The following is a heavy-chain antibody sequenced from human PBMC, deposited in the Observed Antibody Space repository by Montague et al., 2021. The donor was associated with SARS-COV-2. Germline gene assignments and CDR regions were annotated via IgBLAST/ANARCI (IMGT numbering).Heavy chain of an antibody. CDR3: VRASLIKARIAVAGTTVY. J-gene: IGHJ4*02. CDR1: GFTFNNYA. V-gene: IGHV3-30*09. Sequence: SLRLSCAASGFTFNNYAMYWVRQAPGKGLEWVAIISYDGSNIYCADSVKGRFAISRDNSKNTLYLQMNSLRAEDTAVYYCVRASLIKARIAVAGTTVYWGQGTLVTISS. CDR2: ISYDGSNI. D-gene: IGHD6-19*01.